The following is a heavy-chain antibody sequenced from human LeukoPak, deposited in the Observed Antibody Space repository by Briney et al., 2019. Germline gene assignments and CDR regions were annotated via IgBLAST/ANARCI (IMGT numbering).Heavy chain of an antibody. V-gene: IGHV1-69*10. Sequence: GASVKVSCKASGYTFTSYGISWVRQAPGQGLEWMGGIIPILGTTSYAQQFQGRVTITTDKSTSTAYMELSSLRSEDTALYYCTRGYRTSWTLDYWGQGTLITVSS. CDR3: TRGYRTSWTLDY. J-gene: IGHJ4*02. CDR1: GYTFTSYG. D-gene: IGHD6-13*01. CDR2: IIPILGTT.